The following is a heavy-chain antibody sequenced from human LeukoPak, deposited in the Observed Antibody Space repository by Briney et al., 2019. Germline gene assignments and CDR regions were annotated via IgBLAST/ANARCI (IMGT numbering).Heavy chain of an antibody. Sequence: GGSLRLSCAASEFSVGSNYMSWVRQAPGKGLEWVSVIYSGGSTYYADSVKGRFTISRDNSKNTLYLQMNSLRAEDTAVYYCARVEVGAHFDYWGQGTLVTVSS. CDR1: EFSVGSNY. CDR2: IYSGGST. D-gene: IGHD1-26*01. V-gene: IGHV3-53*01. J-gene: IGHJ4*02. CDR3: ARVEVGAHFDY.